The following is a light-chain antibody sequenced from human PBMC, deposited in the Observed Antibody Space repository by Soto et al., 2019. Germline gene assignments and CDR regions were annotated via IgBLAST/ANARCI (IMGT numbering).Light chain of an antibody. CDR1: SSDVGGYNY. Sequence: QSVLTQPASVSGSPGQSITISCTGTSSDVGGYNYVSWYQQHPVKAPQLMIYDVTNRPSGVSDRFSGSKSGNTASLTISGLQAEDEAEYYCTSYTSSTPFYVFGTGTKVTVL. CDR2: DVT. J-gene: IGLJ1*01. V-gene: IGLV2-14*01. CDR3: TSYTSSTPFYV.